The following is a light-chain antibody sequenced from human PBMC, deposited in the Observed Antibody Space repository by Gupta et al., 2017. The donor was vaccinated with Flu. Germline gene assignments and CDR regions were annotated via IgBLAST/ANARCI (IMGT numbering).Light chain of an antibody. Sequence: QPVLTQPPSVSGAPGPRVTISCPGSNSNIGTGYDVFWYQQLPGSAPKLLIYANKNRPSGVPDRFSGSKSGTSASLAITGLQAEDEAVYFCQSYDSSLSGSVVFGGGTKLTVL. CDR3: QSYDSSLSGSVV. CDR1: NSNIGTGYD. J-gene: IGLJ3*02. V-gene: IGLV1-40*01. CDR2: ANK.